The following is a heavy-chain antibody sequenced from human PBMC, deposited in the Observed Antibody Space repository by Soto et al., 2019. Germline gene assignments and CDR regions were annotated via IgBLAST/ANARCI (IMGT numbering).Heavy chain of an antibody. J-gene: IGHJ4*02. CDR3: ARGPPSGSFSLTPRY. CDR1: GYSFHNFG. Sequence: ASVKVSFKASGYSFHNFGIVWLRQAPGQGLEWMGWISGQIAKTNYAQKFQGKVTMTADTSTSTAYMELNTLTSDDTAMYYCARGPPSGSFSLTPRYWGQGTLVTVSS. V-gene: IGHV1-18*04. CDR2: ISGQIAKT. D-gene: IGHD1-26*01.